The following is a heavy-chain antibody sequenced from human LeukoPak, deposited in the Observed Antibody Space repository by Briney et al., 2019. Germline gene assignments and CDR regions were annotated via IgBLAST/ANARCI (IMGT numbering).Heavy chain of an antibody. D-gene: IGHD3-22*01. CDR1: GGSFSGYY. CDR3: ARGRDYYDSSGSLYAY. CDR2: INHSGST. Sequence: SETLSLTCAVYGGSFSGYYWSWIRQPPGKGLEWIGEINHSGSTNYNPSLKSRVTISVDTSKNQFSLKLSSVTAADTAVYYCARGRDYYDSSGSLYAYWGQGTLVTVSS. J-gene: IGHJ4*02. V-gene: IGHV4-34*01.